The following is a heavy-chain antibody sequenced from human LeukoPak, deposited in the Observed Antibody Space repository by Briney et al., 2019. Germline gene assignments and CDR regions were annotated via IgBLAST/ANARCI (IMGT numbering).Heavy chain of an antibody. CDR1: GFTVITNE. CDR3: ARGVEPLAANTLAY. V-gene: IGHV3-53*01. CDR2: LYSDGNT. J-gene: IGHJ4*02. D-gene: IGHD1-14*01. Sequence: PGGSLRLSCAASGFTVITNEMTWVRQAPWKGLEWVSVLYSDGNTKYADSVQGRFTISRDNSKNTLYLEMNSLSPDDTAVYYCARGVEPLAANTLAYWGQGTLVTASS.